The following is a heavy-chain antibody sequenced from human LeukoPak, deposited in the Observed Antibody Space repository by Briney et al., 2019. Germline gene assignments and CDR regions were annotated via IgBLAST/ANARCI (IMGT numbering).Heavy chain of an antibody. J-gene: IGHJ4*02. CDR3: ARCIAARRYFQGELDY. CDR1: GYTFTSYG. CDR2: ISAYNGST. Sequence: ASVKVSCTASGYTFTSYGISWVRQAPGQGLEWMGWISAYNGSTNYAQKLQGRVTMTTDTSTSTAYMELRSLRSDDTAVYYCARCIAARRYFQGELDYWGQGTLVTVSS. D-gene: IGHD6-6*01. V-gene: IGHV1-18*01.